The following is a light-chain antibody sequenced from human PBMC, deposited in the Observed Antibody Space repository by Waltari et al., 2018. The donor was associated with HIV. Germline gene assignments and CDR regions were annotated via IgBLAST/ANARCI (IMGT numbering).Light chain of an antibody. Sequence: EIVLTQSPATLSLSPGERATLSCRASRSVGSYLAWYQQRPGQAPRLLIYDASNRATGIPARFSGSGSGTEFTLTISSLEPEDFAVYYCQQRTNWPPHNFGQGPSWKSN. V-gene: IGKV3-11*01. CDR3: QQRTNWPPHN. J-gene: IGKJ2*01. CDR1: RSVGSY. CDR2: DAS.